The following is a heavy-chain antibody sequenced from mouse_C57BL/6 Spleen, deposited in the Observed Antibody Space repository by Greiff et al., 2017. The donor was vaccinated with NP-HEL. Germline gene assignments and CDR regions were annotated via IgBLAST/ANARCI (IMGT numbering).Heavy chain of an antibody. D-gene: IGHD3-2*02. CDR2: IDPSDSET. CDR3: ARSGDSSGYDY. CDR1: GYTFTSYW. Sequence: QVQLKQPGAELVRPGSSVKLSCKASGYTFTSYWMHWVKQRPIQGLEWIGNIDPSDSETHYNQKFEDKATLTVDKSSSTAYMQLSSLTSEDSAVYYCARSGDSSGYDYWGQGTTLTVSS. J-gene: IGHJ2*01. V-gene: IGHV1-52*01.